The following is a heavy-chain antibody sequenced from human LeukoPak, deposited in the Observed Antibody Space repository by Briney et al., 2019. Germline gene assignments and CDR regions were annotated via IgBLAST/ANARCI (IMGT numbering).Heavy chain of an antibody. J-gene: IGHJ4*02. CDR1: GFTFSSYA. Sequence: PGGSLRLSCAASGFTFSSYAMHWVRQAPGKGLEWVAVISYDGSNKYYADSVKGRFTISRDNSKNTLYLQMNSLRAEDTAVYYCAKGGPYDFWSGYSPFDYWGQGTLVTVSS. V-gene: IGHV3-30*04. CDR3: AKGGPYDFWSGYSPFDY. CDR2: ISYDGSNK. D-gene: IGHD3-3*01.